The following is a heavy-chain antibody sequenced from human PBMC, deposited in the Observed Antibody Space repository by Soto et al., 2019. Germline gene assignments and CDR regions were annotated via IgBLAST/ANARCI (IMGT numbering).Heavy chain of an antibody. D-gene: IGHD2-15*01. CDR3: ASGSQGELVYWFDP. CDR1: GFTFSSYS. J-gene: IGHJ5*02. V-gene: IGHV3-21*01. Sequence: EVQLVESGGGLVKPGGSLRLSCAASGFTFSSYSMNWVRQAPGKGLEWVSSISSSSSYIYYADSVKGRFTISRDNAKNSLYLQMNSLRAEDTAVYYCASGSQGELVYWFDPWGQGTLVTVSS. CDR2: ISSSSSYI.